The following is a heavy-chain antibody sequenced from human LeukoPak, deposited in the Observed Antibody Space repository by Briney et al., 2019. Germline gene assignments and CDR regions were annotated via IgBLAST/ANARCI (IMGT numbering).Heavy chain of an antibody. CDR1: GGSFSGYY. D-gene: IGHD5-18*01. J-gene: IGHJ4*02. CDR2: INHSGST. V-gene: IGHV4-34*01. CDR3: ARAPWIQLPFDY. Sequence: SETLSLTCAVYGGSFSGYYWSWLRQPPGKGLEWIGEINHSGSTNYNPSLKSRVTISVDTSKNQFSLKLSSVTAADTAVYYCARAPWIQLPFDYWGQGTLVTVSS.